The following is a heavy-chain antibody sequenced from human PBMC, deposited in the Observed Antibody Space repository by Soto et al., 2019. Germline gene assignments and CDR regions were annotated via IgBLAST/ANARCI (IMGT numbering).Heavy chain of an antibody. CDR3: SGPPELTRIYYYYGMDV. J-gene: IGHJ6*02. D-gene: IGHD1-7*01. V-gene: IGHV1-69*13. CDR2: VIPIFGTA. Sequence: SVKVSCKADGGYFSSYAISWVRQAHGQGLEWMGGVIPIFGTANYAQKFQGRVTITADESTSTAYMELSSLRSEDTAVYYCSGPPELTRIYYYYGMDVWGQGTTVTVSS. CDR1: GGYFSSYA.